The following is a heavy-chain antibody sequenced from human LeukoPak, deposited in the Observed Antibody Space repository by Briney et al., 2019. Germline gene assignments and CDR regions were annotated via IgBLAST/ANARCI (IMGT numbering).Heavy chain of an antibody. V-gene: IGHV3-23*01. CDR2: ITGSGGST. CDR3: ARDQLGAVLYFDY. Sequence: GGSLRLSCAASGFTFSNYNMNWVRQAPGKGLEWVSVITGSGGSTYYADSVKGRFTISRDNSKNTLYLQINSLRVEDTAVYYCARDQLGAVLYFDYWGQGTLVTVSS. J-gene: IGHJ4*02. D-gene: IGHD1-1*01. CDR1: GFTFSNYN.